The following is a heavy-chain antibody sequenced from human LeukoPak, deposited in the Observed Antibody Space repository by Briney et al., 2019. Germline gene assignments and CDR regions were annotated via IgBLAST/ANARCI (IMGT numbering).Heavy chain of an antibody. CDR3: ATYRQVLLPFES. CDR2: IFPSGGEI. J-gene: IGHJ4*02. D-gene: IGHD2-8*02. CDR1: GFTFSNVW. Sequence: GGSLRLSCAASGFTFSNVWMSWVRQPPGKGVEWVSSIFPSGGEIHYADSVRGRFTISRDNSKSTLSLQMNSLRAEDTAIYYCATYRQVLLPFESWGQGTLVTVSS. V-gene: IGHV3-23*01.